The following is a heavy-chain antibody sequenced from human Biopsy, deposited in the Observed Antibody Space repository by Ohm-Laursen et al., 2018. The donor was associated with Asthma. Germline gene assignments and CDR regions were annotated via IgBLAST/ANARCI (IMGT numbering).Heavy chain of an antibody. D-gene: IGHD3-10*01. V-gene: IGHV1-18*01. Sequence: ATVKISCKTSGHTFNSAGITWVRQAPGQGLEWMGWISVYNGNTKVAQKLQDRVTMITDTSTSTAYMELRSLRSDDTAAYFCARAVDYSHYYGIDVWGQGTTVTVS. CDR3: ARAVDYSHYYGIDV. J-gene: IGHJ6*02. CDR1: GHTFNSAG. CDR2: ISVYNGNT.